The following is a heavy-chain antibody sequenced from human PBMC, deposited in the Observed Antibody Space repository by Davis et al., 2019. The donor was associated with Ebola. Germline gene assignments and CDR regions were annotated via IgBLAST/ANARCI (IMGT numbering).Heavy chain of an antibody. Sequence: SVKVSCKASGGTFSSYAISWVRQAPGQGLEWMGGIIPIFVTSNYAQKFQGRVTITADKSTSTAYMELSSLRSEDTAVYYCARDPGYCSGGSCYSAALDYWGQGTLVTVSS. V-gene: IGHV1-69*06. CDR2: IIPIFVTS. CDR1: GGTFSSYA. CDR3: ARDPGYCSGGSCYSAALDY. D-gene: IGHD2-15*01. J-gene: IGHJ4*02.